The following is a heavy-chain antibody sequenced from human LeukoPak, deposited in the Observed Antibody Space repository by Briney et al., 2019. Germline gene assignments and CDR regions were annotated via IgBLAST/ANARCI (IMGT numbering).Heavy chain of an antibody. Sequence: QSGRSLRLSCRASRFSLSDYDMHWVRQAPGKGLEWVAVISYDGSVKHYADSVRGRFTISRDNSKSTLFLQMNSLRTDDTSVYFCAKFAYNWNAPDGFDMWGQGTMVIVSS. J-gene: IGHJ3*02. V-gene: IGHV3-30*18. D-gene: IGHD1-1*01. CDR1: RFSLSDYD. CDR3: AKFAYNWNAPDGFDM. CDR2: ISYDGSVK.